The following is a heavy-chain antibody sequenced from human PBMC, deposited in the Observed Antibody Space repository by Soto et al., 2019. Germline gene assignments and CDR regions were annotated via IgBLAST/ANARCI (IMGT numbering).Heavy chain of an antibody. J-gene: IGHJ6*02. CDR1: GGSVSSGSYY. V-gene: IGHV4-61*01. CDR2: IYYSGST. Sequence: SETLSLTCTVSGGSVSSGSYYWSWIRQPPGKGLEWIGYIYYSGSTNYNPSLKSRVTISVDTSKNQFSLKLSSVTAADTAVYYCARSVGGLDTADKTYYYYGMDVWGQGPTVTVSS. CDR3: ARSVGGLDTADKTYYYYGMDV. D-gene: IGHD5-18*01.